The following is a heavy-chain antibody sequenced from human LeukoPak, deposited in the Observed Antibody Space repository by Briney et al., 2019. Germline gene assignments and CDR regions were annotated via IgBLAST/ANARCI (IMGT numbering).Heavy chain of an antibody. V-gene: IGHV4-59*08. CDR1: GGSISSYY. CDR3: ARWYSSSWYGAFDT. Sequence: PSETLSLTCTVSGGSISSYYWSWIRQPPGKGLEWIGYIYYSGSTNYNPSLKSRVTISVDTSKNQFSLKLSSVTAADTAVYYCARWYSSSWYGAFDTWGQGTMVTVSS. D-gene: IGHD6-13*01. J-gene: IGHJ3*02. CDR2: IYYSGST.